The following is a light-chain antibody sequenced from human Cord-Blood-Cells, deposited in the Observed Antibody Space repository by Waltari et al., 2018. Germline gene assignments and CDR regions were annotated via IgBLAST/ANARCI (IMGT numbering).Light chain of an antibody. CDR1: SSDVVGYTY. J-gene: IGLJ2*01. CDR3: SSYAGSNNVV. Sequence: QSALTQPPSASRSPGLSVTISCTGTSSDVVGYTYVSWYHQHPGKAPNRMIYEVSNRPSGVPDRFSGSKSGNTASLTVSGLQAEDEADYYCSSYAGSNNVVFGGGTKLTVL. CDR2: EVS. V-gene: IGLV2-8*02.